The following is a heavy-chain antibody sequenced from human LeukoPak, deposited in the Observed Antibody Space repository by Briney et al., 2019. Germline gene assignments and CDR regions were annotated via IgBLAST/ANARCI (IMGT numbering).Heavy chain of an antibody. V-gene: IGHV3-7*01. J-gene: IGHJ4*02. Sequence: GGSLRLSCAASGFTFSSYWMSWVRQAPGKGLKWVANIKQDGSEKYYVDSVKGRFTISRDNAKNSLYLQMNSLRAEDTAVYYCASPSNYYDSSGPFDYWGQGTLVTVSS. D-gene: IGHD3-22*01. CDR3: ASPSNYYDSSGPFDY. CDR1: GFTFSSYW. CDR2: IKQDGSEK.